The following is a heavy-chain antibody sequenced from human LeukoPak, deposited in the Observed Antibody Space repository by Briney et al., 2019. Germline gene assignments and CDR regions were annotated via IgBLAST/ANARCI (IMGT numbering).Heavy chain of an antibody. V-gene: IGHV3-66*01. Sequence: SGGSLRLSCAASGFTVSSNFLSWVRQAPGKGLEWVSVIYSGGSTYYTDSEKGRFTISRDISKNTLYLQTNSLRAEDTAVYYCAREILPSYAFDIWGQGTLVTVSS. CDR3: AREILPSYAFDI. CDR1: GFTVSSNF. J-gene: IGHJ3*02. CDR2: IYSGGST. D-gene: IGHD2/OR15-2a*01.